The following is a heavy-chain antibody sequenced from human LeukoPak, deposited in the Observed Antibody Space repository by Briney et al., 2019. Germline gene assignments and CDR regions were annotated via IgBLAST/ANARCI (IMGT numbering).Heavy chain of an antibody. CDR3: ARGVAASFRGDDY. J-gene: IGHJ4*02. D-gene: IGHD6-13*01. V-gene: IGHV3-7*01. Sequence: GGSLRLSCADSVFTYSSYWMSWARLSRGKGPERLTNIKQDRIEKFYVYSVKGRFTISRDNSKNSLYLQMNSLRAEDTAVYYCARGVAASFRGDDYWGQGTLVTVSS. CDR2: IKQDRIEK. CDR1: VFTYSSYW.